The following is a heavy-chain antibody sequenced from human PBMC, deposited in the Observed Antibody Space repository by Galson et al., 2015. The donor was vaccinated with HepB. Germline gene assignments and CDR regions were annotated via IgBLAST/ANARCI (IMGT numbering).Heavy chain of an antibody. CDR1: GYTLTALS. J-gene: IGHJ4*02. Sequence: SVKVSCKVSGYTLTALSMHWVRQAPGKGLEWMGGVDPEDGETIYAQKFQGRVTMTEDTSTDTAYMELSSLRSEDTAVYYCATGLLWFGELLPRAMSDYWGQGTLVTVSS. CDR2: VDPEDGET. CDR3: ATGLLWFGELLPRAMSDY. D-gene: IGHD3-10*01. V-gene: IGHV1-24*01.